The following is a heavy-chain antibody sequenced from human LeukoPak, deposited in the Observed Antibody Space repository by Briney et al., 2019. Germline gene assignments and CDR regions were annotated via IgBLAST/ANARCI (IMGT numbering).Heavy chain of an antibody. V-gene: IGHV4-59*01. CDR2: IYYSGGT. J-gene: IGHJ4*02. CDR3: ARNSYGYNYYYFDY. D-gene: IGHD5-24*01. Sequence: ATLSLTCTVSGGSISSYYWSWIRQPPGKGLEWIGYIYYSGGTNYNPSLKSRVTISVDTSKNQFSLKLSSVTAADTAVYYCARNSYGYNYYYFDYWGQGTLVTVSS. CDR1: GGSISSYY.